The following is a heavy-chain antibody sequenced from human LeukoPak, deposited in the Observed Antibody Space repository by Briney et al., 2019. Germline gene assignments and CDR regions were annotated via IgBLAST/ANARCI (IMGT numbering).Heavy chain of an antibody. CDR1: GYIFSDYA. D-gene: IGHD4-17*01. V-gene: IGHV1-3*01. CDR2: INAGNGKT. Sequence: ASVKVSCKASGYIFSDYAIQWVRQAPGQGLEWMGWINAGNGKTKYSQKFQDRVTITRDTSASTAYLELSGLRFEDTAVYFCARARWTSTGTTYYLDYCGQGTLVTVSS. CDR3: ARARWTSTGTTYYLDY. J-gene: IGHJ4*02.